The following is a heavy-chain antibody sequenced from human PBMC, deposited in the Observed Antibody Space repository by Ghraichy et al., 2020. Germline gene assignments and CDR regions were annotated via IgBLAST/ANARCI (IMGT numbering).Heavy chain of an antibody. D-gene: IGHD2-21*02. J-gene: IGHJ6*03. CDR3: ARDPLPYVVVTAIRYMDV. V-gene: IGHV3-33*01. CDR2: IWYDGSNK. CDR1: GFTFSSYG. Sequence: GSLRLSCAASGFTFSSYGMHWVRQAPGKGLEWVAVIWYDGSNKYYADSVKGRFTISRDNSKNTLYLQMNSLRAEDTAVYYCARDPLPYVVVTAIRYMDVWGKGTTVTVSS.